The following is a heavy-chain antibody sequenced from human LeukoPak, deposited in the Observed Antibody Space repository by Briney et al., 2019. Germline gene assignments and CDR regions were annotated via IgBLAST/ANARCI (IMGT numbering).Heavy chain of an antibody. CDR3: ARTIFWSGYPYFDY. V-gene: IGHV1-2*02. D-gene: IGHD3-3*01. J-gene: IGHJ4*02. CDR2: INPNSGGT. CDR1: GYTFTGYY. Sequence: ASVKVSCKASGYTFTGYYMHWVRQAPGRGLEWMGWINPNSGGTNYAQKLQGRGTMTRDTSISTAYMELSRLRSDDTAVYYCARTIFWSGYPYFDYWGQGTLVTVSS.